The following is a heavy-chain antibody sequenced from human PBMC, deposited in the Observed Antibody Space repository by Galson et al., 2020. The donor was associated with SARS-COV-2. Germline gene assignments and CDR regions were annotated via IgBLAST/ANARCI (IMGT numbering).Heavy chain of an antibody. CDR1: GFIFSDYA. Sequence: GGSLRLSCSASGFIFSDYAMHWVRQAPGKGLEYVSAISSNGGTSFYADSVNGRFTMSRDNSKNMFYLQMTALRLEDTASYYCLSYSSTRQNHWGQGTVVAASS. CDR3: LSYSSTRQNH. D-gene: IGHD2-2*01. J-gene: IGHJ5*02. CDR2: ISSNGGTS. V-gene: IGHV3-64D*06.